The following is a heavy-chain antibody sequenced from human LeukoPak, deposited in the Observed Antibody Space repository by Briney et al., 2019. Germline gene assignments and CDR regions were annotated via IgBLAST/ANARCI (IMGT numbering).Heavy chain of an antibody. J-gene: IGHJ6*03. CDR1: GGSISSHY. CDR3: AREGSSSSPGYYYYYMDV. D-gene: IGHD6-6*01. V-gene: IGHV4-59*11. Sequence: PSETLSLTCTVSGGSISSHYWSWIRQPPGKGLEWIGYIYYSGSTNYNPSLKSRVTISVDTSKYQFSLKLSSVTAADTAVYYCAREGSSSSPGYYYYYMDVWGKGTTVTVSS. CDR2: IYYSGST.